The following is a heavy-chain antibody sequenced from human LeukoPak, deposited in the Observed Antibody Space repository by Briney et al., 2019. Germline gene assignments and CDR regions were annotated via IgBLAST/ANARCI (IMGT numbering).Heavy chain of an antibody. Sequence: SETLSLTCAVYGGSFSGYYWSWLPQPPEKGLEWVGEINHSGSTNNNPSLKSRVTISVYTSKNQFSLTLSSETAADTAVYYCARIIRYYDSSGYRTGGPFDYWGQGTLVTVSS. CDR3: ARIIRYYDSSGYRTGGPFDY. CDR1: GGSFSGYY. V-gene: IGHV4-34*01. CDR2: INHSGST. J-gene: IGHJ4*02. D-gene: IGHD3-22*01.